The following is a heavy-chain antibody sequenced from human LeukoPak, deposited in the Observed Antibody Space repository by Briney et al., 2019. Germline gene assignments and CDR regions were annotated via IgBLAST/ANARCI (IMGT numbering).Heavy chain of an antibody. Sequence: GRSLRLSCAVSGFTFSSYGMHWVRQAPGKGLEWVAVISYDGSDKYYADSVKGRFTISRDTSKNTLYLQMNSLRAEDTAVYYCAKDQRLQNYYFDYWGQGTLVTVSS. CDR3: AKDQRLQNYYFDY. D-gene: IGHD6-25*01. CDR1: GFTFSSYG. V-gene: IGHV3-30*18. J-gene: IGHJ4*02. CDR2: ISYDGSDK.